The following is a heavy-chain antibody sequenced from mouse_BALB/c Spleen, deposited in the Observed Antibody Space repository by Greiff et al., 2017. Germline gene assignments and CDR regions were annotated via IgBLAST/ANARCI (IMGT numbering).Heavy chain of an antibody. CDR1: GYTFTSYW. CDR3: ARSRGALITTAFDY. CDR2: INPSTGYT. J-gene: IGHJ2*01. D-gene: IGHD1-2*01. Sequence: QVQLQQSGAELAKPGASVKMSCKASGYTFTSYWMHWVKQRPGQGLEWIGYINPSTGYTEYNQKFKDKATLTADKSSSTAYMQLSSLTSEDSAVYYCARSRGALITTAFDYWGQGTTLTVSS. V-gene: IGHV1-7*01.